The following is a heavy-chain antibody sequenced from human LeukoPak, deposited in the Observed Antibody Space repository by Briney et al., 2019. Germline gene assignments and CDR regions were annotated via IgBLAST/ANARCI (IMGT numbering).Heavy chain of an antibody. Sequence: SETLSLTCTVSGGSISSYYWSWIRQPPGKGLEWIGYIYYSGSTNYNPSLKSRVTISVDTSKNQFSLKLSSVTAADTAVYYCAGGSYLLHGLDYWGQGTLVTVSS. CDR1: GGSISSYY. J-gene: IGHJ4*02. D-gene: IGHD1-26*01. V-gene: IGHV4-59*01. CDR2: IYYSGST. CDR3: AGGSYLLHGLDY.